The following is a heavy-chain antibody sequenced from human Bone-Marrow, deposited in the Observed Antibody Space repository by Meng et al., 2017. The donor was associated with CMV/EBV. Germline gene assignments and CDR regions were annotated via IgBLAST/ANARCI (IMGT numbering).Heavy chain of an antibody. CDR3: AVADIVVVPAAIRLYYFDY. J-gene: IGHJ4*02. D-gene: IGHD2-2*02. CDR2: IYYSGST. Sequence: SETLSLTCTVSGGSISSYYWSWIRQPPGKGLEWIGYIYYSGSTNYNPSLKSRVTISVDTSKNQFSLKLSSVTAADTAVYYCAVADIVVVPAAIRLYYFDYWGQGTLVTVSS. V-gene: IGHV4-59*01. CDR1: GGSISSYY.